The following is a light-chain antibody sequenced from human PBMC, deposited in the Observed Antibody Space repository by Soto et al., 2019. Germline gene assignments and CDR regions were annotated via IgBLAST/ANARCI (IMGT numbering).Light chain of an antibody. J-gene: IGKJ1*01. CDR1: QSVTNSY. CDR3: QQYNDWPRT. V-gene: IGKV3-15*01. CDR2: GAS. Sequence: IVLTQSPDTLSLSPGEGATLSCRASQSVTNSYLAWYQQKPGQAPRLLIYGASTGATGIPARFSGSGSGTEFTLTISSLQSEDFAVYYCQQYNDWPRTFGQGTKVDIK.